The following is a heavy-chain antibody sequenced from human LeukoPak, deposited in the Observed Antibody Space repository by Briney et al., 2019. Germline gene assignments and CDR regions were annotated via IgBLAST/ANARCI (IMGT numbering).Heavy chain of an antibody. J-gene: IGHJ3*02. Sequence: GGSLRLSCAASGFTFSSYAMHWVRQAPGRGLEWVAVISYDGNYKYYADSVKGRFTISRDNSKNTLFLQMNNLRTEDSAVYFCAKIAVAALEDDAFDIWGQGTMVTVSS. CDR1: GFTFSSYA. CDR2: ISYDGNYK. D-gene: IGHD6-19*01. CDR3: AKIAVAALEDDAFDI. V-gene: IGHV3-30*18.